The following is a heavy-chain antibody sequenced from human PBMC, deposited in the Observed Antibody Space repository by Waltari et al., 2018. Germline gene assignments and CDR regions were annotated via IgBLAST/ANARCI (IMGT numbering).Heavy chain of an antibody. CDR3: ASGDYYDSSGSDIDY. CDR2: IIPILGIA. D-gene: IGHD3-22*01. J-gene: IGHJ4*02. CDR1: GGTFSSYT. V-gene: IGHV1-69*02. Sequence: QVQLVQSGAEVTKPGSSVKVSCKASGGTFSSYTISWVRQATGQGLEWMGRIIPILGIANYAQKFQGRVTITADKSTSTAYMELSSLRSEDTAVYYCASGDYYDSSGSDIDYWGQGTLVTVSS.